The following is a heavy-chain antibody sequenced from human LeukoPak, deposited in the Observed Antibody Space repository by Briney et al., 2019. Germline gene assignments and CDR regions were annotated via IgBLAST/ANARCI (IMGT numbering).Heavy chain of an antibody. V-gene: IGHV3-30-3*01. CDR1: GFTFSSYA. CDR3: AREKKGYSGYYFDY. J-gene: IGHJ4*02. D-gene: IGHD5-12*01. Sequence: GGSLRLSCAASGFTFSSYAMHWVRQAPGKGLEWVAVISYDGSNKYYADSVKGRFTISRDNSKNTLYLQMNSLRAEDTAVYYCAREKKGYSGYYFDYWGQGTLVTVSS. CDR2: ISYDGSNK.